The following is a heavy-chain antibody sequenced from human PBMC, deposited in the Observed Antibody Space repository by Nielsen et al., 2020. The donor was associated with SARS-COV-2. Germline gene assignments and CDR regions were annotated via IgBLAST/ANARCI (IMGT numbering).Heavy chain of an antibody. CDR3: ARAGGGYRAGAFDI. CDR2: INWNGGST. D-gene: IGHD1-26*01. J-gene: IGHJ3*02. V-gene: IGHV3-20*01. CDR1: GFTFDDYG. Sequence: GGSLRLSCAASGFTFDDYGMSWVRQAPGKGLEWVSGINWNGGSTGYADSVKGRFTISRDNAKSSLYLQMNSLRAEDTALYHCARAGGGYRAGAFDIWGQGTMVTVSS.